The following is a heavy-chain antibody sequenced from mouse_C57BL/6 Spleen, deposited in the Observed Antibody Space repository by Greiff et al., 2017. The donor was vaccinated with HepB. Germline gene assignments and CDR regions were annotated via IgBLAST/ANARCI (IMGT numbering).Heavy chain of an antibody. CDR3: TTIITTVVEGRYWYFDV. Sequence: VQLQESGAELVRPGASVTLSCKASGYTFTDYEMHWVKQTPVHGLEWIGAIDPETGGTAYNQKFKGKAILTADKSSSTAYMELRSLTSEDSAVYYCTTIITTVVEGRYWYFDVWGTGTTVTVSS. J-gene: IGHJ1*03. D-gene: IGHD1-1*01. CDR2: IDPETGGT. V-gene: IGHV1-15*01. CDR1: GYTFTDYE.